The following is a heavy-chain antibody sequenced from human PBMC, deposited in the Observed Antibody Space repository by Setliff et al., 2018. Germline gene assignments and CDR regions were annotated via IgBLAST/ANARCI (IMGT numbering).Heavy chain of an antibody. J-gene: IGHJ4*02. D-gene: IGHD6-25*01. Sequence: GESLKISCKASGYSFSNFWINWVRQLPGKGLEWMGRIEPTDSYTNYSPSFQGHVTISIDKSITTAYLHWSSLKASDTAMYYCTRGGYDSGVWGQGTQVTVSS. CDR1: GYSFSNFW. CDR3: TRGGYDSGV. CDR2: IEPTDSYT. V-gene: IGHV5-10-1*01.